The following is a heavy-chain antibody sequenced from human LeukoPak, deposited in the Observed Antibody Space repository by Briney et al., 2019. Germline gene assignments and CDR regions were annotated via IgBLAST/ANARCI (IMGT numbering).Heavy chain of an antibody. CDR2: ISGSGGST. Sequence: PGGSLRLSCAASGFTFSSNAMSWVRQAPGKGLEWVSGISGSGGSTYYADSVKGRFTISRDNSKHTLYLQMNRLRAEDTAVYYCASKSLVATPVGLFDYWGQGTLVTVSS. CDR1: GFTFSSNA. V-gene: IGHV3-23*01. D-gene: IGHD2-15*01. CDR3: ASKSLVATPVGLFDY. J-gene: IGHJ4*02.